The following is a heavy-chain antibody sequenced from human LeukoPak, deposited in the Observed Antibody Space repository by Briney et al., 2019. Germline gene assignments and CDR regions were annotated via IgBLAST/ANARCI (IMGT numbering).Heavy chain of an antibody. CDR2: IYHSGST. CDR3: AGSKLERLGRYYYYYMDV. Sequence: SETLSLTCSVSGHSIINSYYWGWIRQPPGKGLEWIGSIYHSGSTNYNPSLKSRVTISVDTSKNQFSLKLSSVTAADTAVYYCAGSKLERLGRYYYYYMDVWGKGTTVTVSS. V-gene: IGHV4-38-2*01. D-gene: IGHD1-1*01. CDR1: GHSIINSYY. J-gene: IGHJ6*03.